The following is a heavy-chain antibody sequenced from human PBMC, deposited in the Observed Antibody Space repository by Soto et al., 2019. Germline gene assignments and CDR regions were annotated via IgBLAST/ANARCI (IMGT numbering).Heavy chain of an antibody. J-gene: IGHJ4*02. D-gene: IGHD5-12*01. CDR3: ARPRPGTSDYDH. CDR2: IDWDDDK. V-gene: IGHV2-70*11. Sequence: SGPTLVIPTQTLTLTCTFSGFTLSTSGMCVSWIRQPPGKALEWLARIDWDDDKYYSTSLKTRLTISKDTSKNQVVLTMTNVDPVDTATYYFARPRPGTSDYDHWGQGPLVTVSS. CDR1: GFTLSTSGMC.